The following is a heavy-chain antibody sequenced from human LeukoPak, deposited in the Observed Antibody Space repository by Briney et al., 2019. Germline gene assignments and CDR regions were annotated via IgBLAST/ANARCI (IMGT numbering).Heavy chain of an antibody. CDR2: IKQDGSEK. CDR3: ARHLIEGATNRYFDY. V-gene: IGHV3-7*01. CDR1: GFPFSTYW. D-gene: IGHD1-26*01. J-gene: IGHJ4*02. Sequence: PGGSLRLSCAASGFPFSTYWMTWVRQAPGKGLEWVANIKQDGSEKHYVDSVRGRFIISRDNAKNSLYLQLNGLRAEDTAVYYCARHLIEGATNRYFDYWGQGTLVTVSS.